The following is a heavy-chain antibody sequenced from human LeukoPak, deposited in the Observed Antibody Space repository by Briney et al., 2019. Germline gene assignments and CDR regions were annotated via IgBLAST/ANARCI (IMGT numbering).Heavy chain of an antibody. V-gene: IGHV4-39*01. J-gene: IGHJ3*02. CDR2: IYYSGST. CDR3: ARHEVVTPDAFDM. Sequence: SETLSLTCTVSGGSISSSSYYWGWIRQPPGKGLECIGSIYYSGSTYYNPSLKSRVTISVDTSKNQFSLKLSSVTAADTAVYYCARHEVVTPDAFDMWGQGTMVTVSS. CDR1: GGSISSSSYY. D-gene: IGHD3-22*01.